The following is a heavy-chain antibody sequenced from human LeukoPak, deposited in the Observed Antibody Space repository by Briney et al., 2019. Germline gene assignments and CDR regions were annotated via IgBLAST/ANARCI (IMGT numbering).Heavy chain of an antibody. D-gene: IGHD3-16*01. J-gene: IGHJ4*02. CDR1: GFTFSSYS. CDR3: ARALGEWENEYYFDY. V-gene: IGHV3-21*01. CDR2: ISSSSSYI. Sequence: GGSLRLSCAASGFTFSSYSMNWVRQAPGKGLEWVSSISSSSSYIYYADSVKGRFTISRDNGKNSLYLQMNSLRAEGTAVYYCARALGEWENEYYFDYWGQGTLVTVSS.